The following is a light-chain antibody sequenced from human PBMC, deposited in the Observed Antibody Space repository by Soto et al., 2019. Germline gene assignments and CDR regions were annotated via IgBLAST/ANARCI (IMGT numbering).Light chain of an antibody. J-gene: IGLJ2*01. CDR1: SSNLVSNY. V-gene: IGLV1-47*02. Sequence: QSVLTQPPSASGTPGQRITISCSGSSSNLVSNYVFWYQQLPGAAPKLLIYNNNQRPSGVPDRFSGSKSGTAASLAISGLRSEDEADYYCAAWDDSLSGVVFGGGTKLTVL. CDR2: NNN. CDR3: AAWDDSLSGVV.